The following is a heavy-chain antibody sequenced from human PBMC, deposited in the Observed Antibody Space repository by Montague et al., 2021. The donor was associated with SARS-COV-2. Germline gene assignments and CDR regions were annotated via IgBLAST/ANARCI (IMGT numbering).Heavy chain of an antibody. CDR3: ARGSYYYDVLSGAEYFQH. J-gene: IGHJ1*01. CDR2: ISSSSSYI. Sequence: SLRLSCAASGFTFSSYSMNWVRQAPGKGLEWVSSISSSSSYIYYADSVEGRFTISRDNAKNSLYLQMNSLRAENTAVYYCARGSYYYDVLSGAEYFQHWGQGTLVTVSS. D-gene: IGHD3-3*01. V-gene: IGHV3-21*01. CDR1: GFTFSSYS.